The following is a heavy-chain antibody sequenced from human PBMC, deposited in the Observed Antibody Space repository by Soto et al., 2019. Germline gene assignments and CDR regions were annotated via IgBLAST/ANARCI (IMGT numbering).Heavy chain of an antibody. CDR2: MSGSGDDA. CDR1: GFTFSNYG. D-gene: IGHD3-3*01. J-gene: IGHJ4*02. Sequence: LRLSCAASGFTFSNYGMSWVRQAPGKGLEWVSVMSGSGDDAYYADSVKGRFTISRDNSKNMLYLQMNSLRAEDTAVYFCAKKVTIYAVDPADYWGQGTQVTVSS. V-gene: IGHV3-23*01. CDR3: AKKVTIYAVDPADY.